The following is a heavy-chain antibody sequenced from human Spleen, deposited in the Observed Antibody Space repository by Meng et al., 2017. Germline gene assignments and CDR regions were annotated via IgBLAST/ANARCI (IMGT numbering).Heavy chain of an antibody. CDR1: GGSISTSGYY. CDR2: IGHSGFT. D-gene: IGHD3-10*01. J-gene: IGHJ5*02. Sequence: QPQLQESGPGLVKPSEALSLTCSVSGGSISTSGYYWGWIRQPPGKGLEWIGSIGHSGFTYYTPSLKSRVTVSIDTLRNQFSLRLASVTAADTAVYYCARASYGSGSPLGESWFDPWGQGTLVTVSS. CDR3: ARASYGSGSPLGESWFDP. V-gene: IGHV4-39*01.